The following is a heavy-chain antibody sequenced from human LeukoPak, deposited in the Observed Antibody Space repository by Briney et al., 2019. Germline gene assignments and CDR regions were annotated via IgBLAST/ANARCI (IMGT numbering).Heavy chain of an antibody. CDR3: ARSPMGYCSGGSCYTIFPFDY. CDR2: IGSSGSTI. CDR1: GFTFSDYY. D-gene: IGHD2-15*01. V-gene: IGHV3-11*04. Sequence: GGSLRLSCAASGFTFSDYYMSWIRQAPGKGLEWVSYIGSSGSTIYYADSVKGRFTISRDNAKNSLYLQMNSLRAEDTAVYYCARSPMGYCSGGSCYTIFPFDYWGQGTLVTVSS. J-gene: IGHJ4*02.